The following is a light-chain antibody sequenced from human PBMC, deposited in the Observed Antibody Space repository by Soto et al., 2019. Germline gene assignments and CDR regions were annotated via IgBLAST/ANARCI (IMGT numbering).Light chain of an antibody. V-gene: IGKV3-11*01. CDR2: DAS. CDR3: QQRSNWPQIVT. Sequence: EIVLTQSPATLSLSPGERATLSCRASQSVSSYLAWYQQKPGQAPRLLIYDASNRATGIPARFSGSGSGTDFTLTISSLQPEDFAVYYCQQRSNWPQIVTFGPGTKVAIK. CDR1: QSVSSY. J-gene: IGKJ3*01.